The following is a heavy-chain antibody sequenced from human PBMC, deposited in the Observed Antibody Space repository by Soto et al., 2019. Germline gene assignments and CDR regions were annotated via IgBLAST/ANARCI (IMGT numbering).Heavy chain of an antibody. CDR2: IYPGDSDT. J-gene: IGHJ4*02. CDR1: GYSFTSYW. V-gene: IGHV5-51*01. CDR3: ARHDPPDSNYPTYFDY. D-gene: IGHD4-4*01. Sequence: GESLKISCKGSGYSFTSYWIGWVRQMPGKGLEWMGIIYPGDSDTRYSPSFQGQVTISADKSISTAYLQWSSLKASDTAMYYCARHDPPDSNYPTYFDYWGQGTLVTVSS.